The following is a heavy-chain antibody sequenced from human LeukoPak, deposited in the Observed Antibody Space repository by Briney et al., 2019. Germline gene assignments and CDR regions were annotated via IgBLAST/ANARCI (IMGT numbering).Heavy chain of an antibody. CDR1: GGSISSYY. V-gene: IGHV4-59*01. CDR2: IYYSGST. CDR3: ARDPPTYYYDSSGYYYDY. D-gene: IGHD3-22*01. J-gene: IGHJ4*02. Sequence: PSETLSLTCTVSGGSISSYYWSWIRQPPGKGLEWIGYIYYSGSTNYNPSLKSRVTISVDTSKNQFSLKLSSVTAADTAVYYCARDPPTYYYDSSGYYYDYWGQGTLVTVSS.